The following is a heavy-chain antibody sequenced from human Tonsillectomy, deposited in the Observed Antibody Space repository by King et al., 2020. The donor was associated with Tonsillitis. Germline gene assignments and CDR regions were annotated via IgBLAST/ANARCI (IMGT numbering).Heavy chain of an antibody. CDR3: ARHVNYYDSLTGLRVYYFDY. J-gene: IGHJ4*02. CDR2: IYYSGST. CDR1: GGSISSSSYY. D-gene: IGHD3-9*01. V-gene: IGHV4-39*01. Sequence: QLQESGPGLVKPSETLSLTCTVSGGSISSSSYYWGWIRQPPGKGLEWIGSIYYSGSTYYNPSLKSRVTISVDTSKHQLSLKLSSVTAADTAVYYCARHVNYYDSLTGLRVYYFDYWGQGTLVTVSS.